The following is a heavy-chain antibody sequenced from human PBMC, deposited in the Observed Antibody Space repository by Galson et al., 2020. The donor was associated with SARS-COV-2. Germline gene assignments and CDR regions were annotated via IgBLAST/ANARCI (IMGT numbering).Heavy chain of an antibody. CDR3: AKERQGSLWFGELSDGMDV. CDR2: ISYDGSNK. D-gene: IGHD3-10*01. CDR1: GFTFSSYG. Sequence: GESLKISCAASGFTFSSYGMHWVRQATGKGLEWVAVISYDGSNKYYADSVKGRFTISRDNSKNTLYLQMNSLRAEDTAVYYCAKERQGSLWFGELSDGMDVLGQGTTVTVSS. V-gene: IGHV3-30*18. J-gene: IGHJ6*02.